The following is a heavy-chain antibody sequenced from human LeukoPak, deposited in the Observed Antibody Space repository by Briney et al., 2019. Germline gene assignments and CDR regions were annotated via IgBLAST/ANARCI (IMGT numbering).Heavy chain of an antibody. CDR3: TRAAWYGEALDY. J-gene: IGHJ4*02. CDR2: VNSVGSRT. D-gene: IGHD3-10*01. CDR1: GFTSSSYW. V-gene: IGHV3-74*01. Sequence: RGSLRLSCAASGFTSSSYWMHWVRHAPGEGLGWVSHVNSVGSRTRYADSVKGGVTLSTDTAKNTLYLQINRLRAEGTAVYYITRAAWYGEALDYWGQGNLVTASS.